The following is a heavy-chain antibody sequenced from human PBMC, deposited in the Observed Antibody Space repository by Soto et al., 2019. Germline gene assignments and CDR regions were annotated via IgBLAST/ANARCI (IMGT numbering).Heavy chain of an antibody. J-gene: IGHJ6*02. CDR2: INPNSGGT. D-gene: IGHD3-22*01. CDR1: GYTFTGYY. V-gene: IGHV1-2*02. Sequence: ASVKVSCKASGYTFTGYYMHWVPQAPGQGLEWMGWINPNSGGTNYAQKFQGRVTMTRDTSISTAYMELSRLRSDDTAVYYCARVPYYDSSGYSDYYYGMEVWGQGTTVTVSS. CDR3: ARVPYYDSSGYSDYYYGMEV.